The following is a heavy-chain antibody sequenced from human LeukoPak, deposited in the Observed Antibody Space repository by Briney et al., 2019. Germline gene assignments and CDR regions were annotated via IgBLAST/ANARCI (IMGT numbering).Heavy chain of an antibody. CDR3: AKEAGYSYGFDY. CDR1: GFTFSNYG. J-gene: IGHJ4*02. CDR2: ISYDGSNK. D-gene: IGHD5-18*01. V-gene: IGHV3-30*18. Sequence: PGESLRLSCAASGFTFSNYGIHWVRQAPGKGLEWVTVISYDGSNKHYADSVKGRCTISRDKSKNTVYLQMNGLRAEDTAVYYCAKEAGYSYGFDYWGQGTLVTVSS.